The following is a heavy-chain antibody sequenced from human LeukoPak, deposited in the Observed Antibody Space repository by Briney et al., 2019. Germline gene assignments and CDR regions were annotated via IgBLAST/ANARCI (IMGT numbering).Heavy chain of an antibody. CDR2: IYYSGST. CDR3: ARLDDSSGYYYFDY. D-gene: IGHD3-22*01. CDR1: GGSISSSSYY. J-gene: IGHJ4*02. V-gene: IGHV4-39*01. Sequence: SSETLSLTCTVSGGSISSSSYYWGWIRQPPGKGLEWIGSIYYSGSTYYNPSLKSRVTISVGTSKNQFSLKLSSVTAADTAVYYCARLDDSSGYYYFDYWGQGTLVTVSS.